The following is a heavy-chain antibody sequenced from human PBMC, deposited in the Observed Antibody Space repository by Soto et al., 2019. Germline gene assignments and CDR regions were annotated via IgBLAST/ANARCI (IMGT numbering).Heavy chain of an antibody. CDR3: AREVEVAAAGSSGTGFDP. V-gene: IGHV4-59*01. D-gene: IGHD6-13*01. J-gene: IGHJ5*02. CDR2: IYYSGST. Sequence: SETLSLTCTVSGGSISSYYWSWIRQPPGKGLEWIGYIYYSGSTNYNPSLKSRVTISVDTSKNQFSLKLSSVTAADTAVYYCAREVEVAAAGSSGTGFDPWGQGTLVTVSS. CDR1: GGSISSYY.